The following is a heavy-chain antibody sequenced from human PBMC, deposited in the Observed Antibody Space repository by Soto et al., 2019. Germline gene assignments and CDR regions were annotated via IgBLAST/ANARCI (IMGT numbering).Heavy chain of an antibody. Sequence: QLQLQESGPGLVKPSETLSLTCTVSGGSISSSSYYWGWIRQPPGKGLEWIGSIYYSGSTYYNPSLKGRSTIPVDPPKNQFPLRLSSGPAADTAVYYGGGGERGAAVGTNGFDPWGQGTLVPVPP. J-gene: IGHJ5*02. D-gene: IGHD6-19*01. CDR3: GGGERGAAVGTNGFDP. V-gene: IGHV4-39*01. CDR1: GGSISSSSYY. CDR2: IYYSGST.